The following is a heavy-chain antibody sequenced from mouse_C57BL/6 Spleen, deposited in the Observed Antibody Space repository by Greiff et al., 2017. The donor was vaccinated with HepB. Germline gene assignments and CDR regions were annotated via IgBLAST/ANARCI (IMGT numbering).Heavy chain of an antibody. CDR3: VRDSIYYYGFDY. CDR1: GFTFNTYA. CDR2: IRSKSSNYAT. J-gene: IGHJ2*01. Sequence: EVKLLESGGGLVQPKGSLKLSCAASGFTFNTYAMHWVRQAPGKGLEWVACIRSKSSNYATYYADSVKDRFTISRDDSQSMLYLQMNNLKTEDTAMYYCVRDSIYYYGFDYWGQGTTLTVSS. V-gene: IGHV10-3*01. D-gene: IGHD1-1*01.